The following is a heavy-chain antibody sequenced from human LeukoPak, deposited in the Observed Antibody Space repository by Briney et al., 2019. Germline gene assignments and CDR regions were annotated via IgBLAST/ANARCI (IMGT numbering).Heavy chain of an antibody. D-gene: IGHD2-21*01. J-gene: IGHJ4*02. CDR3: ARDKEGTYCGPECYSRFHY. Sequence: GGSLRLSCAASGFTFSSYWMSWVRQAPGKGLEWVANINQDGSEKHYVDSVKGRFTISRDNAENSLYLQMNGLRAEDTAVYYCARDKEGTYCGPECYSRFHYWGQGTLVTVSS. CDR2: INQDGSEK. CDR1: GFTFSSYW. V-gene: IGHV3-7*01.